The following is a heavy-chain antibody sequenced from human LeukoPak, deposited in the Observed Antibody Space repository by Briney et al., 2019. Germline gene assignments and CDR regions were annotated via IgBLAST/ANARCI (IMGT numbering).Heavy chain of an antibody. CDR1: GFTFSSYA. Sequence: GGSLRLSCAASGFTFSSYAMHWVRQAPGKGLEWVAVISYDGSNKYYADSVKGRFTISRDNSKNTLYLQMNSLRAEDTAVYYCARDRRPAFYYDSSGYYLGFDYWGQGTLVTVSS. D-gene: IGHD3-22*01. CDR2: ISYDGSNK. CDR3: ARDRRPAFYYDSSGYYLGFDY. V-gene: IGHV3-30-3*01. J-gene: IGHJ4*02.